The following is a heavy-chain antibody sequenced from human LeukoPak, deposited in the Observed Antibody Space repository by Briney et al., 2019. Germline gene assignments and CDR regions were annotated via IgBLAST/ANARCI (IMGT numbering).Heavy chain of an antibody. D-gene: IGHD6-19*01. CDR2: ISYDGSNK. CDR3: ARDAARGWSRDYYYYGMDV. CDR1: AFTFSSYA. V-gene: IGHV3-30*04. Sequence: PGRSLRLSCAASAFTFSSYAMHWVRQAPGKGLEWVAVISYDGSNKYYADSVKGRFTISRDNSKNTLYLQMNSLRAEDTAVYYCARDAARGWSRDYYYYGMDVWGKGTTVTVSS. J-gene: IGHJ6*04.